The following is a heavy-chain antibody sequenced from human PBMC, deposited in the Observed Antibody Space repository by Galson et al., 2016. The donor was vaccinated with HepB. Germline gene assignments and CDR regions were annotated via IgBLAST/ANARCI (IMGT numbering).Heavy chain of an antibody. V-gene: IGHV3-23*01. CDR2: ISGSGDTT. Sequence: SLRLSCAGTGFPFSTYAMSWVRQAPGKRLEWVSAISGSGDTTYYADSVKGRFSISRDNSKNTLYLQMSSLTAEDTAVYYCAKWSDAAATYWGQGALVTVSS. J-gene: IGHJ4*02. D-gene: IGHD6-13*01. CDR1: GFPFSTYA. CDR3: AKWSDAAATY.